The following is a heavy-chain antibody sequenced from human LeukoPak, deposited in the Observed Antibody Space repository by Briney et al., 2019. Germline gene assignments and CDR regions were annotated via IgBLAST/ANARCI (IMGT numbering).Heavy chain of an antibody. V-gene: IGHV4-38-2*02. D-gene: IGHD6-6*01. Sequence: SETLSLTCTVSGYSISSGYYWGWIRQPPGKGLEWIGSIYHSGSTYYNPSLKSRVTISVDTSKNQFSLKLSSVTAADTAVYYCARDRPSVSFWGQGTLVTVSS. CDR2: IYHSGST. CDR3: ARDRPSVSF. J-gene: IGHJ4*02. CDR1: GYSISSGYY.